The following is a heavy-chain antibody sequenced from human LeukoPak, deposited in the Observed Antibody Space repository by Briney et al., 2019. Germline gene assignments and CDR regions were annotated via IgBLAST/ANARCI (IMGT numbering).Heavy chain of an antibody. CDR1: GGSISSSSYY. CDR2: INHSGSV. Sequence: SETLSLTCTVSGGSISSSSYYWGWIRQPPGKGLEWIGEINHSGSVNYNPSLKSRVTISVDTSKNQFSLKLSSVTAADTAVYYCARYGSGRGNLDYWGQGTLVTVSS. V-gene: IGHV4-39*07. D-gene: IGHD6-19*01. CDR3: ARYGSGRGNLDY. J-gene: IGHJ4*02.